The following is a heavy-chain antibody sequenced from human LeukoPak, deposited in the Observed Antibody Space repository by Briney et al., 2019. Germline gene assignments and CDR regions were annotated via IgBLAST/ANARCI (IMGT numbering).Heavy chain of an antibody. CDR3: ARGASRSFDS. D-gene: IGHD3-3*01. V-gene: IGHV1-8*01. CDR1: GYTFTSYD. CDR2: MNANSGNT. Sequence: ASVKVSCKASGYTFTSYDINWVRQATGQGLGWMGWMNANSGNTGYAQKFQGRVTMTRDTSISTAYMEVSSLRSEDTAVYYCARGASRSFDSWGQGTLVSVSS. J-gene: IGHJ4*02.